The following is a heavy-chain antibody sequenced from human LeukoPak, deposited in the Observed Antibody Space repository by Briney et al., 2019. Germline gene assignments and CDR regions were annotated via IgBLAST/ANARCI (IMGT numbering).Heavy chain of an antibody. CDR1: GGSFSGYY. D-gene: IGHD3-16*02. V-gene: IGHV4-31*11. Sequence: SETLSLTCAVYGGSFSGYYWSWIRQHPGKGLEWIGYIYYSGSTYYNPSLKSRVTISVDTSKNQFSLKLSSVTAADTAVYYCAREMGEAGYYDYVWGSYRGYLDLWGRGTLVTVSS. CDR3: AREMGEAGYYDYVWGSYRGYLDL. CDR2: IYYSGST. J-gene: IGHJ2*01.